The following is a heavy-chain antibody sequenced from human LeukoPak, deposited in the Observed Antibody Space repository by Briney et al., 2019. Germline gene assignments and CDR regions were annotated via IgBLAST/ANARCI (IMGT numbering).Heavy chain of an antibody. CDR3: AREYYGSGSYRNPYYYMDV. V-gene: IGHV1-69*13. D-gene: IGHD3-10*01. CDR2: IIPIFGTA. Sequence: GASVKVSCKASGYTFTSYYMHWVRQAPGQGLEWMGGIIPIFGTANYAQKFQGRVTITADESTSTAYMELSSLRSEDTAVYYCAREYYGSGSYRNPYYYMDVWGKGTTVTISS. CDR1: GYTFTSYY. J-gene: IGHJ6*03.